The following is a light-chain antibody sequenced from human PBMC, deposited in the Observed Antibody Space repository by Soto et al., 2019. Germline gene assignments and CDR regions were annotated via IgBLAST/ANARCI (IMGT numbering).Light chain of an antibody. Sequence: QSVLTQPASVSGSPGQSITISCTGTSGDVGNFNLVSWYQQHPGKAPNLIIFEVTKRPWGVSNRFSGSKSGNTASLTISGLQAEDAADYYCCSYAGGSIYVLFGGGTKLTVL. CDR2: EVT. CDR3: CSYAGGSIYVL. J-gene: IGLJ2*01. CDR1: SGDVGNFNL. V-gene: IGLV2-23*02.